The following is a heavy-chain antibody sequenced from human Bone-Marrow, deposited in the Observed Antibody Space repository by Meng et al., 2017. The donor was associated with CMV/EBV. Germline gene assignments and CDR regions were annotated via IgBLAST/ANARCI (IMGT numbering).Heavy chain of an antibody. D-gene: IGHD3-22*01. CDR1: GFTFSTYG. V-gene: IGHV3-64*02. CDR3: AGRADSGAYFDY. J-gene: IGHJ4*02. Sequence: SCAASGFTFSTYGMQWVRQAPGKGLEIVSAISPSGGTTNHADSVKGRFSISRDNSKNTLFLQMGSLSAEDMGVYYCAGRADSGAYFDYWGQGALVTVSS. CDR2: ISPSGGTT.